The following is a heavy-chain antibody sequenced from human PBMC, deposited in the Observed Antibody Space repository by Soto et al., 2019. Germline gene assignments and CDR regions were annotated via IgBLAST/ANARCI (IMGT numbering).Heavy chain of an antibody. J-gene: IGHJ4*02. CDR3: AGGGGWLPEN. D-gene: IGHD5-12*01. V-gene: IGHV4-59*01. CDR2: IHDGGAT. Sequence: QVQLQEAGPGLVKPSEALSLTCTVSGDSSNNYYWSWIRQPPGKGLEWIANIHDGGATTYNPSLESRFTISVDTPKKKFSLKLNSMTAAEPAVYYCAGGGGWLPENWGQGTLVSVSS. CDR1: GDSSNNYY.